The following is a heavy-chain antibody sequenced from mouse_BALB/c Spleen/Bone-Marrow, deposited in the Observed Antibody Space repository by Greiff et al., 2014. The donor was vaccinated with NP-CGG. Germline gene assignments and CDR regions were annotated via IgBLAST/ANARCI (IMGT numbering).Heavy chain of an antibody. V-gene: IGHV2-2*02. Sequence: QVQLKESGPGLVQPSQSLSITCTVSGFSLTTYGVHWVRQSPGKGLEWLGVIWTGGSADYNAAFISRLSISKDNSKSQVFFETNSLQANDTAIYYCARNHRGYYCDYWGQGTTLTVSS. CDR3: ARNHRGYYCDY. J-gene: IGHJ2*01. D-gene: IGHD3-1*01. CDR1: GFSLTTYG. CDR2: IWTGGSA.